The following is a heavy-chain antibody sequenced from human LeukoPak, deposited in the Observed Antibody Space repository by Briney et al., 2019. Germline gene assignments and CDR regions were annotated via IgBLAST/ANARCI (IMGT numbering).Heavy chain of an antibody. CDR3: ARSGYSSSWDNISY. V-gene: IGHV3-21*01. D-gene: IGHD6-13*01. J-gene: IGHJ4*02. CDR1: GFTFSSYA. Sequence: GGSLRLSCAASGFTFSSYAMSWVRQAPGKGLGWVSSISSSSSYIYYADSVKGRFTISRDNAKNSLYLQMNSLRAEDRAVYYCARSGYSSSWDNISYWGQGTLVTVSS. CDR2: ISSSSSYI.